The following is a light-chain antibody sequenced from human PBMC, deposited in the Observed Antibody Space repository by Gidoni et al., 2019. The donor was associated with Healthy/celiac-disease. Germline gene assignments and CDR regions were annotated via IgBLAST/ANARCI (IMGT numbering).Light chain of an antibody. CDR1: QSVSSSY. Sequence: EIVLTQIPGTLSLSPGERATLSCRASQSVSSSYLAWYQQKPGQAPRLLIYGASSRATGIPDRFSGSGSGTDFTLTISRLEPEDFAVYYCQQYGSSPLLTFGGGTKVEIK. J-gene: IGKJ4*01. CDR2: GAS. CDR3: QQYGSSPLLT. V-gene: IGKV3-20*01.